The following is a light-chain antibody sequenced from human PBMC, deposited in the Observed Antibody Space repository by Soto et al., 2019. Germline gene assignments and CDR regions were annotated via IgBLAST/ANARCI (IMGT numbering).Light chain of an antibody. CDR3: QQYGSSPALT. CDR1: QSVSSSY. J-gene: IGKJ4*01. V-gene: IGKV3-20*01. CDR2: GAS. Sequence: EIVLTQSPGTLPLSPGERTTLSCRASQSVSSSYLAWYQQKPGQAPRPLIYGASSRATGIPDRFSGSGSGTDFTITISRLEPEDFAVYYCQQYGSSPALTFGGGTKVVIK.